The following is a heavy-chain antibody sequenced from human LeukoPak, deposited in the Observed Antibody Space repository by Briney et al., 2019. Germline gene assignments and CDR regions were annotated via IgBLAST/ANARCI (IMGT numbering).Heavy chain of an antibody. J-gene: IGHJ4*02. D-gene: IGHD1-1*01. CDR2: IYHSGST. CDR3: ARGLERRGYYFDY. CDR1: GGSISSGGYS. V-gene: IGHV4-30-2*01. Sequence: SETLSLTCAVSGGSISSGGYSWSWIRQPPGKGLEWIGYIYHSGSTYYNPSLKSRVTISVDRSKNQFSLKLSSLSAADTAVYYCARGLERRGYYFDYWGQGTLVTVSS.